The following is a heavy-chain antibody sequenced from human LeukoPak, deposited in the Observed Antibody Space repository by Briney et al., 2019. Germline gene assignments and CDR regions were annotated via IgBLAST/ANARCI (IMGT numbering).Heavy chain of an antibody. CDR3: TTDLAGADFYWYFDL. D-gene: IGHD3-16*01. J-gene: IGHJ2*01. CDR2: IKSKTDGGTT. V-gene: IGHV3-15*01. Sequence: GGSLRLSCAASGFTFSNAWMSWVRQAPGKGLEWVGRIKSKTDGGTTDYAAPVKGRFTISRDDSKNTLYLQMNSLKTEDTAVYYYTTDLAGADFYWYFDLWGRGTLVTVSS. CDR1: GFTFSNAW.